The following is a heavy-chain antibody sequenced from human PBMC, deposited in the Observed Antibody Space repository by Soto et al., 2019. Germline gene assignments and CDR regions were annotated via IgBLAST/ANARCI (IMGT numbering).Heavy chain of an antibody. V-gene: IGHV4-34*01. CDR2: INHSGST. CDR3: ARVGILGYCSSTSCYGRPHNWFDP. Sequence: QVQLQQWGAGLLKPSETLSLTCAVYGGSFSGYYWSWIRQPPGKGLEWIGEINHSGSTNYNPSLKSRVTISVDTSKNQFSLKLSSVTAADTAEYYCARVGILGYCSSTSCYGRPHNWFDPWGQGTLVTVSS. D-gene: IGHD2-2*01. CDR1: GGSFSGYY. J-gene: IGHJ5*02.